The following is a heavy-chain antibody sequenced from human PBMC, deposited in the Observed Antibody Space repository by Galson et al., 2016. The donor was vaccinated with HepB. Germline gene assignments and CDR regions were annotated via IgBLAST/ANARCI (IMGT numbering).Heavy chain of an antibody. CDR1: RDTFTRYH. J-gene: IGHJ4*02. Sequence: SVKVSCKADRDTFTRYHITWVRQAPGQGLEWIGIINPSGGASPTYSQRFEGRVTLTSDTSTTTVYMDLSSLISDDTAVYYCAKDLWLRGLTPFDYWGQGTLVTVSS. V-gene: IGHV1-46*01. CDR2: INPSGGASP. CDR3: AKDLWLRGLTPFDY. D-gene: IGHD3-10*01.